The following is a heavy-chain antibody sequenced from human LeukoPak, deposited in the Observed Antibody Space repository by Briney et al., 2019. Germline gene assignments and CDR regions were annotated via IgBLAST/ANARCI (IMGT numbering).Heavy chain of an antibody. V-gene: IGHV4-38-2*02. Sequence: SETLSLTCTVSGYSISSGYYWGWIRQPPGKGLEWIGSIYHSGSTYYNPSLKSRVTISIDTSKNQFSLKLSSVTAADTAVYYCATGGYCSGGSCYLLSDYWGQGTLVTVSS. J-gene: IGHJ4*02. CDR2: IYHSGST. D-gene: IGHD2-15*01. CDR1: GYSISSGYY. CDR3: ATGGYCSGGSCYLLSDY.